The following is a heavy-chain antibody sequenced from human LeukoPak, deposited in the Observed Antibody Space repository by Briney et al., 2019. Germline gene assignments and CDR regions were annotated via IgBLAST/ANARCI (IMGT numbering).Heavy chain of an antibody. Sequence: SETLSLTCTVSGGSISSRSYYWGWIRQPPGKGLEWIGKISDSGSTYYSPSLRSRVTISIDMSKNQFSLKLSSVTAADTAVYYCARLTTPKLSAWYFDFWGRGTLVTVSS. CDR3: ARLTTPKLSAWYFDF. J-gene: IGHJ2*01. CDR2: ISDSGST. D-gene: IGHD4-17*01. CDR1: GGSISSRSYY. V-gene: IGHV4-39*01.